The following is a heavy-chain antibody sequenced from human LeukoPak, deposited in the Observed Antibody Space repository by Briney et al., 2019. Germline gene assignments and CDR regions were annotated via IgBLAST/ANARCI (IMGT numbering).Heavy chain of an antibody. CDR1: GGSISSYY. J-gene: IGHJ4*02. CDR3: ARDLLCGGDCFNFDY. D-gene: IGHD2-21*02. Sequence: MASETLSLTCTVSGGSISSYYWSWIRQPPGKGLEWIGYIYYSGSTNYNPSLKSRVTISVDTSKNQFSLKLSSVTAADTAVYYCARDLLCGGDCFNFDYWGQGTLVTVSS. CDR2: IYYSGST. V-gene: IGHV4-59*01.